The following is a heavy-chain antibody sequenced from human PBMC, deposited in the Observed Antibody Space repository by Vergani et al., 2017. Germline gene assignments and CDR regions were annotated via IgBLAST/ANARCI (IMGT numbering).Heavy chain of an antibody. CDR3: TSICSSTSCRRRVYYYYMDV. Sequence: EVQLVESGGGLVQPGGSLKLSCAASGFTFSGSAMHWVRQASGKGLEWVGRIRSKANSYATAYAASVKGRFTISRDDSKNTAYLQMNSLKTEDTAVYYCTSICSSTSCRRRVYYYYMDVWGKGTTVTVSS. J-gene: IGHJ6*03. D-gene: IGHD2-2*01. CDR2: IRSKANSYAT. CDR1: GFTFSGSA. V-gene: IGHV3-73*01.